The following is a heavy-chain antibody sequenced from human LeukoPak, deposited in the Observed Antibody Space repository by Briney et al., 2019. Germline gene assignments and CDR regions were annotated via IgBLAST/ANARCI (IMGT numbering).Heavy chain of an antibody. D-gene: IGHD6-19*01. J-gene: IGHJ4*02. V-gene: IGHV4-39*07. CDR2: INHSGST. Sequence: SETLSLTCTVSGGSISSSSYYWSWIRQPPGKGLEWIGEINHSGSTNYNPSLKSRVTISVDTSKNQFSLKLSSVTAADTAVYYCARRGSGWFDGIDYWGQGALVTVSS. CDR3: ARRGSGWFDGIDY. CDR1: GGSISSSSYY.